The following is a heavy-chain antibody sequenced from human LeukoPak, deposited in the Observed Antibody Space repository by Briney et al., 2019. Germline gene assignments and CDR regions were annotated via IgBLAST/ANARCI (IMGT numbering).Heavy chain of an antibody. CDR1: GFIFSNYA. Sequence: GGSLRLSCATSGFIFSNYAVNWVRQAPGKGLEWVSIISGSGDTTYYADSVKGRFTISRDNSKNTLYLQMNSLRAEDTAVYYCAKGLDGDYGDDWGQGTLVTVSS. CDR3: AKGLDGDYGDD. D-gene: IGHD4-17*01. CDR2: ISGSGDTT. J-gene: IGHJ4*02. V-gene: IGHV3-23*01.